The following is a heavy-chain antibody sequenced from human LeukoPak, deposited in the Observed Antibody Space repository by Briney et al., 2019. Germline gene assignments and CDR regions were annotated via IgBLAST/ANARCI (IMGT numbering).Heavy chain of an antibody. D-gene: IGHD6-13*01. CDR3: ARGLLPGIAAAWGY. Sequence: ASVKVSCKASGYTFTSYDINWVRQATGQGLEWMGWMNPNCGNTGYAQKFQGRVTMTRNTSISTAYMELSSLRSEDTAVYYRARGLLPGIAAAWGYWGQGTLVTVSS. V-gene: IGHV1-8*01. CDR1: GYTFTSYD. CDR2: MNPNCGNT. J-gene: IGHJ4*02.